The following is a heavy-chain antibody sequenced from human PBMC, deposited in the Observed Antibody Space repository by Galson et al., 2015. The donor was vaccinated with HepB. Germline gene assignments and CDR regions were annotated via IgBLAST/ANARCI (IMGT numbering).Heavy chain of an antibody. Sequence: SLRLSCAASGFTVSSNYMSWVRQAPRKGLEWVSVIYSGGSTYYADSVKGRFTISRDNSKNTLYLQMNSLRAEDTAVYYCARVGSGYYHFDYWGQGTLVTVSS. J-gene: IGHJ4*02. D-gene: IGHD3-22*01. CDR2: IYSGGST. V-gene: IGHV3-66*01. CDR3: ARVGSGYYHFDY. CDR1: GFTVSSNY.